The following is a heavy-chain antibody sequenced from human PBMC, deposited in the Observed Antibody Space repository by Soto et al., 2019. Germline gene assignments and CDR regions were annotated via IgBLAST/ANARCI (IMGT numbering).Heavy chain of an antibody. CDR3: AKDRYSSGWYAVAYYFDY. CDR1: GFTFSSYA. J-gene: IGHJ4*02. CDR2: ISGSGGST. D-gene: IGHD6-19*01. Sequence: GGSLRLSCAASGFTFSSYAMSWVRQAPGKGLKWVSAISGSGGSTYYAGSVKGRLTISRDNSKNTLYLQMNSLRAEDTAVYYCAKDRYSSGWYAVAYYFDYWGQGTLVTVSS. V-gene: IGHV3-23*01.